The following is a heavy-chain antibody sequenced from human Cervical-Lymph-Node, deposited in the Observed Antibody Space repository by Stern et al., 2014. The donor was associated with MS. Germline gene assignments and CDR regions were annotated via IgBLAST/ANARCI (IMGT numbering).Heavy chain of an antibody. V-gene: IGHV4-59*01. J-gene: IGHJ5*02. CDR1: GGSIGSFY. Sequence: QLQLQESGPGLVKPSEILSLTCTVSGGSIGSFYWSWIRQSPGKGLEWIGYVYNSGSTNYNPSLKSRVTISLDTSKNQFSLKLTSVTAADTAVYYCAREVAVAGTGWFDPWGQGTLVTVSS. CDR3: AREVAVAGTGWFDP. D-gene: IGHD6-19*01. CDR2: VYNSGST.